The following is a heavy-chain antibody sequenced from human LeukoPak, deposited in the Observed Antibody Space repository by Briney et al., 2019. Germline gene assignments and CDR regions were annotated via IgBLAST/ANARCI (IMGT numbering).Heavy chain of an antibody. CDR1: GYTFTSYG. CDR3: AREDRDYVWGSYRPLFDY. J-gene: IGHJ4*02. Sequence: ASVKVSCEASGYTFTSYGISGVRRAPGQGLEWMVWISAYNGKTNYAQKLQGRVTMTTDTSTSTAYMELRSLRSDDPAVYYCAREDRDYVWGSYRPLFDYWGQGTLVTVSS. V-gene: IGHV1-18*01. CDR2: ISAYNGKT. D-gene: IGHD3-16*02.